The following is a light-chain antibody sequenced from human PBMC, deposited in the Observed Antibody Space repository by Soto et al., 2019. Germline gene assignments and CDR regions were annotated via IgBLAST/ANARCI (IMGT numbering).Light chain of an antibody. V-gene: IGLV2-14*01. CDR3: SSLTSIESSVG. CDR2: EVN. Sequence: QSALTQPASVSGSPGQSITISCTGTSSDVGGYTFVSWYQQHPGKAPKLMIYEVNHRPSGVSSRFSGSKSGNTASLTISRLQADDEGDYYCSSLTSIESSVGFGGGTKVTVL. CDR1: SSDVGGYTF. J-gene: IGLJ2*01.